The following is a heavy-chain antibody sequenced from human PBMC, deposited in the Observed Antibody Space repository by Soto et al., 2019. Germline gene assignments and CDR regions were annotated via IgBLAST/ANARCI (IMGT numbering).Heavy chain of an antibody. CDR1: GGTFSSYA. J-gene: IGHJ4*02. D-gene: IGHD3-10*01. Sequence: QVQLVQSGAEVKKPGSSVKVSCKASGGTFSSYAISWVRQAPGQGLEWMGGIIPIFGTANYAQKFQGRVKITGDESTSTAYMELSSLRTEGTAVYYWARYYCARGVSRGKGGWGQGTLVTVSS. CDR2: IIPIFGTA. CDR3: ARYYCARGVSRGKGG. V-gene: IGHV1-69*01.